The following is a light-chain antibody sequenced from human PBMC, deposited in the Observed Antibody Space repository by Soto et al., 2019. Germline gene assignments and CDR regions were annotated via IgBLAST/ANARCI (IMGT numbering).Light chain of an antibody. Sequence: IQMTQYNSILSASVGDRVTITCRSSQTITNWLAWYQQKPGKAPRLLIYDASSLESWVPSRFSGSGSGTEFTLTISSLQSEDFATYYCQQYINFIT. V-gene: IGKV1-5*01. CDR3: QQYINFIT. CDR1: QTITNW. CDR2: DAS. J-gene: IGKJ5*01.